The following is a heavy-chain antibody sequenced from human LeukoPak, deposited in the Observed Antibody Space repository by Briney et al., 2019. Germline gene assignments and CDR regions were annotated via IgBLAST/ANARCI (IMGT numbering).Heavy chain of an antibody. CDR3: ARDQAYSFDY. J-gene: IGHJ4*02. Sequence: AGGSLRLSCAASGITFSAYSMNWVRQAPEKGPEWVSYIGSSSSPIYYADSVKGRFTISRDNAKNSLYLQMDSLRAEDTAVYYCARDQAYSFDYWGQGTLLTVSS. V-gene: IGHV3-48*01. D-gene: IGHD4-11*01. CDR2: IGSSSSPI. CDR1: GITFSAYS.